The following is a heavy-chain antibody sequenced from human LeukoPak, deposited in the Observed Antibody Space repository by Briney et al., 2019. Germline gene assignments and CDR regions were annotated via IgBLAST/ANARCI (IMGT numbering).Heavy chain of an antibody. CDR2: IYPGDSDT. J-gene: IGHJ4*02. CDR3: ARSIAAAGRIFDY. Sequence: GESLKISCKGSGYSFTSYWIGWMRQMPGKGLEWMGIIYPGDSDTRYSPSFQGQVTISADKSISTAYLQWSSLKASDTAMYYCARSIAAAGRIFDYWGQGTLVTVSS. CDR1: GYSFTSYW. V-gene: IGHV5-51*01. D-gene: IGHD6-13*01.